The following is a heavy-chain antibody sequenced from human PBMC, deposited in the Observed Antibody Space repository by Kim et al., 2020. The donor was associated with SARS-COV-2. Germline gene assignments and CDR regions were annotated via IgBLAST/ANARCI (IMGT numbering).Heavy chain of an antibody. CDR2: FYHSGTT. Sequence: SETLSLTCTVSGGSVSSSDYYWGWIRQPPGQGLEWIGNFYHSGTTYYNPSLKSRVTISVDTSTNQFSLRLKSVTAADTAVYYCVTQAPPWRYGSGTYADLHYWGQGTLVAVSS. D-gene: IGHD3-10*01. CDR3: VTQAPPWRYGSGTYADLHY. J-gene: IGHJ4*01. CDR1: GGSVSSSDYY. V-gene: IGHV4-39*01.